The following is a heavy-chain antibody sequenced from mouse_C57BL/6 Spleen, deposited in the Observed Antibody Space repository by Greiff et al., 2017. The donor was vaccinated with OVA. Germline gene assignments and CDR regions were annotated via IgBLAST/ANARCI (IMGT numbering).Heavy chain of an antibody. D-gene: IGHD2-1*01. Sequence: QVQLQQSGAELVKPGASVKMSCKASGYTFTTYPIEWMKQNHGKSLEWIGNFHPYNDDTKYNEKFKGKATLTVEKSSSTVYLELGRLTSVYSAVYYCARRDLLGYAMDYWGQGTSVTVSS. CDR1: GYTFTTYP. V-gene: IGHV1-47*01. CDR2: FHPYNDDT. J-gene: IGHJ4*01. CDR3: ARRDLLGYAMDY.